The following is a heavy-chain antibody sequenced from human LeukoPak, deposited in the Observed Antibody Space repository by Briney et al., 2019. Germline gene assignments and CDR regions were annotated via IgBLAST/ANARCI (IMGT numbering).Heavy chain of an antibody. J-gene: IGHJ5*02. CDR2: ISAYNGNT. CDR3: ARGGYCSSTSCYKGGNWFDP. D-gene: IGHD2-2*02. V-gene: IGHV1-18*01. Sequence: ASVKVSCKASGYTFTSYGISWVQQAPGQGLEWMGWISAYNGNTNYAQKLQGRVTMTTDTSTSTAYMELRSLRSDDTAVYYCARGGYCSSTSCYKGGNWFDPWGQGTLVTVSS. CDR1: GYTFTSYG.